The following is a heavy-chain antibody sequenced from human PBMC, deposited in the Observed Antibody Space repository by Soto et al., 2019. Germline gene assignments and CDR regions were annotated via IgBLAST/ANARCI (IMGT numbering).Heavy chain of an antibody. D-gene: IGHD3-16*02. Sequence: PSETLSLTCAVYGGSFSGYYWSWIRQPPGKGLEWIGEINHSGSTNYNPSLKSRVTISVDTSKNQFSLKLSSVTAADTAVYYCARGLPGFVGRYDYVWGSYRYRALDYWGQGTLVTVSS. CDR2: INHSGST. CDR1: GGSFSGYY. CDR3: ARGLPGFVGRYDYVWGSYRYRALDY. V-gene: IGHV4-34*01. J-gene: IGHJ4*02.